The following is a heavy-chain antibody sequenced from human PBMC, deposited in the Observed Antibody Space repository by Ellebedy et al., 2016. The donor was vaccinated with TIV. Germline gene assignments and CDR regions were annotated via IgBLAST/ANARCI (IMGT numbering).Heavy chain of an antibody. CDR3: ARDTEGLDY. D-gene: IGHD1-14*01. J-gene: IGHJ4*02. CDR2: IKQDGSAK. V-gene: IGHV3-7*01. Sequence: PGGSLRLSCAASGFTFSNFWMTWVRQAPGKGLEWVANIKQDGSAKFYVDSVKGRFSISRDNAKTSLYLQMNSLRAEETAVYYWARDTEGLDYWGQGTLVTVSS. CDR1: GFTFSNFW.